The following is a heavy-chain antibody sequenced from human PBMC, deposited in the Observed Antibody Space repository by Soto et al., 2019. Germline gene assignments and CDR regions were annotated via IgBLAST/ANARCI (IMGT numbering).Heavy chain of an antibody. J-gene: IGHJ4*02. Sequence: PGESLKISCKGSGYSFTSYWISWVRQMPGKGLEWMGRIDPSDSYSNYSPSFQGHVTSSADKSISTAYLQWSSLKASDTAMYYCARLPATAIVIDLWGQGTLVTGS. CDR3: ARLPATAIVIDL. CDR2: IDPSDSYS. D-gene: IGHD5-18*01. CDR1: GYSFTSYW. V-gene: IGHV5-10-1*01.